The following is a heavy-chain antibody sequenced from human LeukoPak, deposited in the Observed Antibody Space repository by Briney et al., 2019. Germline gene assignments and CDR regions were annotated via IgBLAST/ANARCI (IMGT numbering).Heavy chain of an antibody. Sequence: GASVKVSRKVSGYTHTQLSMQWVRQAPGKGLEGVGGFDPEDGETIYAQKFQGRVTMNEDTSTDTAYMELSSLRSDETAVYYCATDLSLSRSSGWFDPWGQGTLATVSS. CDR1: GYTHTQLS. CDR2: FDPEDGET. V-gene: IGHV1-24*01. CDR3: ATDLSLSRSSGWFDP. D-gene: IGHD6-13*01. J-gene: IGHJ5*02.